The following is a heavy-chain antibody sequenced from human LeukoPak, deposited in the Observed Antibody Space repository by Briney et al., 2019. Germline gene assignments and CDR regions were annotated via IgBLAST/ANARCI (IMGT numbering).Heavy chain of an antibody. CDR1: GYTFTGYY. CDR2: INPNSGGT. D-gene: IGHD3-10*01. Sequence: ASVKVSCKASGYTFTGYYMHWVRQAPGQGLEWMGWINPNSGGTNYAQEFQGRVTMTRDTSISTAYMELSRLRSDDTAVYYCARGFLVDSGTYFNYFDDWGQGTLVTVSS. CDR3: ARGFLVDSGTYFNYFDD. J-gene: IGHJ4*02. V-gene: IGHV1-2*02.